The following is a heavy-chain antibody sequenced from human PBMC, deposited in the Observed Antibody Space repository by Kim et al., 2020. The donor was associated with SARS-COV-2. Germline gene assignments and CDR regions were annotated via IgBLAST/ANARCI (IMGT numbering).Heavy chain of an antibody. Sequence: SETLSLTCTVSGGSISSGDYYWSWIRQPPGKGLEWIGYIYYSGSTYYNPSLKSRVTISVDTSKNQFSLKLSSVTAADTAVYYCARDQSYYGSGSTFDPWGQGTLVTVSS. CDR2: IYYSGST. CDR3: ARDQSYYGSGSTFDP. V-gene: IGHV4-30-4*01. D-gene: IGHD3-10*01. J-gene: IGHJ5*02. CDR1: GGSISSGDYY.